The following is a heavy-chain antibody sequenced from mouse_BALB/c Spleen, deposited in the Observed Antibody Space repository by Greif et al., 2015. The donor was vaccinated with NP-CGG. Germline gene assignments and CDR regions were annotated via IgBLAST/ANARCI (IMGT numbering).Heavy chain of an antibody. D-gene: IGHD1-1*01. CDR3: ARQAYGSPHYYAMDY. V-gene: IGHV5-6*01. J-gene: IGHJ4*01. CDR1: GFTFSSYG. Sequence: EVKLVESGGDLVKPGGSLKLSCAASGFTFSSYGMSWVRQTPDKRLEWVATISSGGSYTYYPDSVKGRFTISRDNAKNTLYLQMSSLKSEDTAMYYCARQAYGSPHYYAMDYWGQGTSVTVSS. CDR2: ISSGGSYT.